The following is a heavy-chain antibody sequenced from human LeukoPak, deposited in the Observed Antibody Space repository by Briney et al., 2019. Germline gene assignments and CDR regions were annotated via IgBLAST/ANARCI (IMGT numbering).Heavy chain of an antibody. CDR2: ISGSAGST. D-gene: IGHD2-21*01. CDR1: GFTFTSYA. Sequence: GGSLRLSCAASGFTFTSYAMSWVRQAPGKGLEWVSAISGSAGSTYYADSVKGRFTISRDNSKNTLYLLMNSLRAEDTAVYYCAKPPNPVVVVNDRFFDFWSQGTLVTVSS. CDR3: AKPPNPVVVVNDRFFDF. V-gene: IGHV3-23*01. J-gene: IGHJ4*02.